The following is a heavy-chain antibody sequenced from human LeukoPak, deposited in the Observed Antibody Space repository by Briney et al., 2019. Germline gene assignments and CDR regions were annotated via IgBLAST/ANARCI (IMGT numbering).Heavy chain of an antibody. D-gene: IGHD6-25*01. Sequence: GASVKVSCKASEYTFTTYDINWVRQATGQGLEWMGWMNPKSGNTGYAQKFQGRVTMTRNTSISTAYMELSSLRSEDTAVYYCARRNSAQRPSRTMDVWGQGTTVTVSS. CDR1: EYTFTTYD. CDR3: ARRNSAQRPSRTMDV. J-gene: IGHJ6*02. V-gene: IGHV1-8*01. CDR2: MNPKSGNT.